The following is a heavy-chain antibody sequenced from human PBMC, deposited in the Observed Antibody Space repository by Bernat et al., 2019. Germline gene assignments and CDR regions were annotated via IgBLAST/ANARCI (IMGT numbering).Heavy chain of an antibody. J-gene: IGHJ4*02. D-gene: IGHD6-13*01. Sequence: EVQLLESGGGLVQPGGSLRLSCAASGFTVSSYAMSWVREAPGKGLEWVSAISGSGGSTYYADSMKGWFTISRDNSKNTLYLQMNSLRAEDTAVYYCARGLHSSWFRPRFDYWGQGTLVTVSS. CDR3: ARGLHSSWFRPRFDY. V-gene: IGHV3-23*01. CDR2: ISGSGGST. CDR1: GFTVSSYA.